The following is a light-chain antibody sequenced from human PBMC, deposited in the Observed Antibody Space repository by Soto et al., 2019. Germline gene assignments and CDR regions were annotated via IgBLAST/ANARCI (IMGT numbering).Light chain of an antibody. Sequence: EIVMTQSPATLSVSPGERATLSCRASQTVSSNLAWYQQKPGQAPRLLIHGASTRAAGIPAWFSGSGSGTEFTLTISSLQSEDFAVYYCQQYNDWPPFTVGPGTRVDIK. CDR3: QQYNDWPPFT. J-gene: IGKJ3*01. CDR2: GAS. V-gene: IGKV3-15*01. CDR1: QTVSSN.